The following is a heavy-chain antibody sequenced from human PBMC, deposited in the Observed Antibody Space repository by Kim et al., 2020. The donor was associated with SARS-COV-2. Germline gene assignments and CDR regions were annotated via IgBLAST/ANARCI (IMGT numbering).Heavy chain of an antibody. J-gene: IGHJ2*01. CDR3: ARGGYSSSWYGAHWYFDL. Sequence: LKSRVTRSVETSKNQFSLKLSCVTAADTAVYYCARGGYSSSWYGAHWYFDLWGRGTLVTVSS. V-gene: IGHV4-34*01. D-gene: IGHD6-13*01.